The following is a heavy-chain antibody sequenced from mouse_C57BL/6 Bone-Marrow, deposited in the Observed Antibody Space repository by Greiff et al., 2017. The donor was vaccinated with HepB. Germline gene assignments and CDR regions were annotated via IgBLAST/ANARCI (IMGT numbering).Heavy chain of an antibody. CDR3: ARHASGYWFAY. D-gene: IGHD3-2*02. Sequence: EVKVVESGGGLVQPGGSLKLSCAASGFTFSDYGMAWVRQAPRKGPEWVAFISNLAYSIYYADTVTGRFTISRENAKNTLYLEMSSLRSEDTAMYYCARHASGYWFAYWGQGTLVTVSA. CDR2: ISNLAYSI. CDR1: GFTFSDYG. V-gene: IGHV5-15*01. J-gene: IGHJ3*01.